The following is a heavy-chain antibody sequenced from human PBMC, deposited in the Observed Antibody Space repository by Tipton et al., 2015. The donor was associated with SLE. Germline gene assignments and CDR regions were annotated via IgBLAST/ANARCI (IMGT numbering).Heavy chain of an antibody. Sequence: QSGAEVKKPGSSVKVSCKASGYTFTGYYMHWVRQAPGQGLEWMGRINPNSGGTNYAQKFQGRVTMTRDTSISTAYMELSRLRSDDTAVYYCARESSSWYGGSFDYWGQGTLVTVSS. J-gene: IGHJ4*02. CDR3: ARESSSWYGGSFDY. CDR1: GYTFTGYY. D-gene: IGHD6-13*01. V-gene: IGHV1-2*06. CDR2: INPNSGGT.